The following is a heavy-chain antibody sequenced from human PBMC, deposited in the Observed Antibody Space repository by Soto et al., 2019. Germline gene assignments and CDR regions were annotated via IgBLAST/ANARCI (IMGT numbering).Heavy chain of an antibody. Sequence: QVLLVQSGAEVKEPGASVRVSCKASRYTFINYDINWVRQAAGQGLEWMGWMNPNSGNTVYAQNFLGRVSMTRNTPISTAYMELSNLRSDDTAIYYCVRGYSGYDPGFYGLDVWGQGTTVTVS. CDR1: RYTFINYD. V-gene: IGHV1-8*01. J-gene: IGHJ6*02. CDR3: VRGYSGYDPGFYGLDV. CDR2: MNPNSGNT. D-gene: IGHD5-12*01.